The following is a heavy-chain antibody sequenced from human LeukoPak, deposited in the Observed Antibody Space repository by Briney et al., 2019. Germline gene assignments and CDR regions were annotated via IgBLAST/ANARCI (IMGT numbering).Heavy chain of an antibody. CDR2: ISAYNGNT. Sequence: RGASVKVSCKASGYTFTSYGISWVRQAPGQGLEWMGLISAYNGNTNYAQKLQGRVTMTTDTSTSTAYMELRSLRSDDTAVYYCARDDLLGYSSSWTPPRDYWGQGTLVTVSS. D-gene: IGHD6-13*01. V-gene: IGHV1-18*01. CDR3: ARDDLLGYSSSWTPPRDY. CDR1: GYTFTSYG. J-gene: IGHJ4*02.